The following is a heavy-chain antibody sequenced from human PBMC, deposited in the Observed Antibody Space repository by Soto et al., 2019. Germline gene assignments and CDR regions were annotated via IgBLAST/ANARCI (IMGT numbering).Heavy chain of an antibody. D-gene: IGHD2-21*02. CDR1: GYYFSDYG. CDR2: ISTYNGNT. J-gene: IGHJ4*02. V-gene: IGHV1-18*01. Sequence: QVHLVQPGGEVKKAGASLKVSCTTSGYYFSDYGLAWLRQAPGQGLEWMGWISTYNGNTNYAQKFQGRVTKTRDPPTSTAYMELRNLRSDDTAVYYCARVREWESWHTNDCYRGACDSWGQGTPVTVSS. CDR3: ARVREWESWHTNDCYRGACDS.